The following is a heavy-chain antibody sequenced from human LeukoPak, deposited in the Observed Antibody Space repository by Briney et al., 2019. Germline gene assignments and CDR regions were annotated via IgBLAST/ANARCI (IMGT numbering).Heavy chain of an antibody. D-gene: IGHD3-3*01. CDR1: GGSISSYY. V-gene: IGHV4-4*07. CDR2: IYTSGST. Sequence: SSETLSLTCTVSGGSISSYYSSWIRQPAGKGLEWIERIYTSGSTNYNPSLKSRVTMSVDTSKNQFSLKLSSVTAADTAGYYCARESLTYYDAVRLFDPWGQGTLVTVSS. J-gene: IGHJ5*02. CDR3: ARESLTYYDAVRLFDP.